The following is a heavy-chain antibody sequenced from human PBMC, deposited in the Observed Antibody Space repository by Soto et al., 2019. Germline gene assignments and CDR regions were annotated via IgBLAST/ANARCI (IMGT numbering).Heavy chain of an antibody. CDR2: IIPILGIA. V-gene: IGHV1-69*02. J-gene: IGHJ5*02. CDR3: PRRIPFAP. D-gene: IGHD2-21*01. CDR1: GGTFSSYT. Sequence: QVQLVQSGAEVKKPGSSVKVSCKASGGTFSSYTISWVRQAPGQGLEWMGRIIPILGIANYAQKFQGRVTITADKSTSTAYMELSSLRSEDPALYYCPRRIPFAPWGQGTLVTVSS.